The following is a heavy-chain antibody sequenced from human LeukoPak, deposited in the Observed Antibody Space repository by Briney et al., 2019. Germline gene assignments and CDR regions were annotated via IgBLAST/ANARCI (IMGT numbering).Heavy chain of an antibody. D-gene: IGHD6-19*01. J-gene: IGHJ5*02. Sequence: ASVKVSCKASGYTFTGYYMHWVRQAPGQGLEWMGWINPNSGGTNYAQEFQGRVTMTRDTSISTAYMELSGLRSDDTAVYYCASRLEYSSGLYLPFDPWGQGTLVTVSS. CDR3: ASRLEYSSGLYLPFDP. CDR2: INPNSGGT. CDR1: GYTFTGYY. V-gene: IGHV1-2*02.